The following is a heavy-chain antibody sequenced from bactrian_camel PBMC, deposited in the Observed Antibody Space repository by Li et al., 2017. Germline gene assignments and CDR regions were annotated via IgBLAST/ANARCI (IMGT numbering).Heavy chain of an antibody. J-gene: IGHJ6*01. CDR3: AAGKVRESCMEWYFSGKPPGMAEFGY. CDR1: GFTFNKKA. CDR2: IGNTEGTT. V-gene: IGHV3S31*01. D-gene: IGHD6*01. Sequence: DVQLVESGGGLVQPGESLRLACAASGFTFNKKAITWVRQAPGKGLEWVSTIGNTEGTTYYADSVKGRFTISRDNAKNMVYLQLNSLKTEDTGMYYCAAGKVRESCMEWYFSGKPPGMAEFGYWGQGTQVTVS.